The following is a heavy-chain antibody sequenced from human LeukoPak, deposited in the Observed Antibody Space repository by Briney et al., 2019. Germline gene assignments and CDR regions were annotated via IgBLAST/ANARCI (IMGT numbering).Heavy chain of an antibody. CDR1: GYSFTSYW. V-gene: IGHV5-51*01. J-gene: IGHJ3*02. Sequence: GESLKISCKGSGYSFTSYWIGWVRQMPGKGLEWMGIIYPGDTDTRYSPSFQGQVTISADKSISTAYLQWSSLKASDTAMYYCARHPPPTLRGPDAFDIWGQGIMVTVSS. CDR2: IYPGDTDT. CDR3: ARHPPPTLRGPDAFDI.